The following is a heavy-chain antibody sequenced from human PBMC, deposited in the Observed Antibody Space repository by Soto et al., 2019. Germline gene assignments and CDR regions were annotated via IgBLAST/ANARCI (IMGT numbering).Heavy chain of an antibody. Sequence: SETLSLTCTVSGGSISSGGYYWSWIRQHPGKGLEWIGYIYYSGSTYYNPSLKSRVTISVDTSKNQFSLKLSSVTAADTAVYYCARRSITIPYFDYWGQGTLVTVSS. D-gene: IGHD3-3*01. CDR1: GGSISSGGYY. V-gene: IGHV4-31*03. CDR3: ARRSITIPYFDY. J-gene: IGHJ4*02. CDR2: IYYSGST.